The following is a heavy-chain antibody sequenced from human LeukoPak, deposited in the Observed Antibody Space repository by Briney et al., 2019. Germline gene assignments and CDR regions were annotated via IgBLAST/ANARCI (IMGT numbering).Heavy chain of an antibody. V-gene: IGHV1-69*04. D-gene: IGHD2-2*01. CDR2: IIPIFGIA. CDR3: ARDSRYCSSTSCYRTGLDY. J-gene: IGHJ4*02. CDR1: GGTFSSYA. Sequence: GASVKVSCKASGGTFSSYAISWVRQAPGQGLEWMGRIIPIFGIANYAQKFQGRVTITADKSTSTAYMELSSLRSEDTAVYYCARDSRYCSSTSCYRTGLDYWGQGTLVTVSS.